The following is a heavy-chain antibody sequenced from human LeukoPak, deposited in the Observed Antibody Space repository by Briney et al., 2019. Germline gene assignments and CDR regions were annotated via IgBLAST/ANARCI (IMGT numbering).Heavy chain of an antibody. CDR2: IIPIFGTA. CDR3: ARVFYYDSSGYYRTDY. CDR1: GGTFSSYA. V-gene: IGHV1-69*13. Sequence: GASVKVSCKASGGTFSSYAISWVRQAPGQGLEWMGGIIPIFGTANYAQKFQGRVTITADESTSTAYMELSSLRSEDTAVYYCARVFYYDSSGYYRTDYWGQGTLVTVSS. D-gene: IGHD3-22*01. J-gene: IGHJ4*02.